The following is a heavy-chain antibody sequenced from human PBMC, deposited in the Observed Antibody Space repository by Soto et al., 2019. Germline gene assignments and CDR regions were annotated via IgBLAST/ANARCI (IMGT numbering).Heavy chain of an antibody. CDR2: ISAYNGNT. CDR3: ARILLSYDFWSGYYPAEPYYFDY. D-gene: IGHD3-3*01. Sequence: ASVKVSCKASGYTFTSYGISWVRQAPGQGLEWMGWISAYNGNTNYAQKLQSRVTMTTDTSTSTAYMELRSLRSDDTAVYYCARILLSYDFWSGYYPAEPYYFDYWGQGTLVTSPQ. CDR1: GYTFTSYG. V-gene: IGHV1-18*01. J-gene: IGHJ4*02.